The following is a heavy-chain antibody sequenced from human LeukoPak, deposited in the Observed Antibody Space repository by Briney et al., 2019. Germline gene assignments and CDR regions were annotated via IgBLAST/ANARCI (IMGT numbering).Heavy chain of an antibody. CDR3: ARDRLMIVGATPEY. V-gene: IGHV3-30*04. CDR1: GFTFSNSA. CDR2: ISYDGSIK. D-gene: IGHD1-26*01. J-gene: IGHJ4*02. Sequence: GGSLRLSCAASGFTFSNSAMHWVRQAPGKGLEWVAVISYDGSIKYYADSVKGRFTISRDNSKNTLYLQMNSLRAEDTAVYYCARDRLMIVGATPEYRGQGTLVTVSS.